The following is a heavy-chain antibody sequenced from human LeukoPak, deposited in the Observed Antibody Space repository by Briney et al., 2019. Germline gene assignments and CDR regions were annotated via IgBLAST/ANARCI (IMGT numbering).Heavy chain of an antibody. J-gene: IGHJ1*01. Sequence: GGSLRLSCAASGFTFNKYGMSWVRQAPGKGLEWVSGISGSDGFTNYADSVKGRFTISRDNSKNTLFLQMNSLRVEDTAIYYCAKGHYYDSGGTSPPHHWGQGTLVIVSS. CDR2: ISGSDGFT. CDR3: AKGHYYDSGGTSPPHH. D-gene: IGHD3-22*01. V-gene: IGHV3-23*01. CDR1: GFTFNKYG.